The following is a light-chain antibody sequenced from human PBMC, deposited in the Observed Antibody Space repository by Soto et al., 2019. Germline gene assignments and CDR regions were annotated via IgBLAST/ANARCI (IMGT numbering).Light chain of an antibody. CDR3: QSYGSSRSDVI. CDR1: SSAAYD. J-gene: IGLJ2*01. CDR2: DNI. V-gene: IGLV1-40*01. Sequence: QPVLTQPPSVSGAPGQRVTISCTGSSSAAYDVLWYQQLPGTAPKLLIYDNINRPSGVPDRCSGSKSGTSATLAISGLQAEEEAAYYCQSYGSSRSDVIFGGGTKLTVL.